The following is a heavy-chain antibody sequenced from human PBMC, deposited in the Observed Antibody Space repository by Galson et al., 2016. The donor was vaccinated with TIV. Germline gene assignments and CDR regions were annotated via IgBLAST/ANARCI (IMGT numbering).Heavy chain of an antibody. CDR3: ARDRTLPGYYYNGMDV. D-gene: IGHD1/OR15-1a*01. Sequence: CAISGDSVSSNSAWNWIRQSPSSGLEWLGRTYYRSKWYNDYALSVKSRITINPDTSKNQFSLQLNSMTPEDTAVYYCARDRTLPGYYYNGMDVWGQGTTVTVSS. V-gene: IGHV6-1*01. J-gene: IGHJ6*02. CDR1: GDSVSSNSA. CDR2: TYYRSKWYN.